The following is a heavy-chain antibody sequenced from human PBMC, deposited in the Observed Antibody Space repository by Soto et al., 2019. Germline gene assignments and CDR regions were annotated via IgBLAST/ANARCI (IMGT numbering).Heavy chain of an antibody. CDR1: GFTFSSYG. V-gene: IGHV3-30*18. CDR3: AKDAIWQERDYYYMDV. D-gene: IGHD3-3*01. CDR2: ISYDGSNK. J-gene: IGHJ6*03. Sequence: QVQLVESGGGVVQPGRSLRLSCAASGFTFSSYGMHWVRQAPGKGLEWVAVISYDGSNKYYAYSVKGRFTISRDNSKNTLYLQMNSLRAEDTAVYYCAKDAIWQERDYYYMDVWGKGTTVTVSS.